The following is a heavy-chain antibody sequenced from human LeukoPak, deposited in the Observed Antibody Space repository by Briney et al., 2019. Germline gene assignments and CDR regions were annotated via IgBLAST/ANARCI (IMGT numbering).Heavy chain of an antibody. CDR2: ISAGNGNT. V-gene: IGHV1-3*01. J-gene: IGHJ4*02. D-gene: IGHD1-26*01. CDR1: GYTFTSYG. CDR3: ARDSGSGNNDY. Sequence: ASVKVSYKASGYTFTSYGISWVRQAPGQRLEWMGWISAGNGNTKYSQNFQGRVTFISNTSATTAFMELSSLRSEDAAVYYCARDSGSGNNDYWGQGTLVTVSS.